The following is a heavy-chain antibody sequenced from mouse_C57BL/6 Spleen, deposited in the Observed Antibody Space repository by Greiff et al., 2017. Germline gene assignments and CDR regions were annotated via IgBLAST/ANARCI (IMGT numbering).Heavy chain of an antibody. CDR1: GFSFNTYA. D-gene: IGHD1-1*01. J-gene: IGHJ4*01. V-gene: IGHV10-1*01. CDR3: VREGNYYGSLYAMDY. Sequence: EVQLVESGGGLVQPKGSLKLSCAASGFSFNTYAMNWVRQAPGKGLEWVARIRSKSNNYATYYADSVKDRFTISRDDSESMLYLQMNNLKTEDTAMYYCVREGNYYGSLYAMDYWGQGTSVTVSS. CDR2: IRSKSNNYAT.